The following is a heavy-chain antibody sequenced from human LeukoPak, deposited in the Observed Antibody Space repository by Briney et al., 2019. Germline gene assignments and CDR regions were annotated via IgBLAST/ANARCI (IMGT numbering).Heavy chain of an antibody. CDR2: IYYSGST. V-gene: IGHV4-59*01. D-gene: IGHD1/OR15-1a*01. J-gene: IGHJ4*02. CDR3: ARATNAFDSPPDY. CDR1: GGSISSYY. Sequence: PSETLSLTCTVFGGSISSYYWSWIRQPPGKGLEWIGYIYYSGSTNYNPSLKSRVTISVDTSKNQFSLKLSSVTAADTAVYYCARATNAFDSPPDYWGQGTLATVSS.